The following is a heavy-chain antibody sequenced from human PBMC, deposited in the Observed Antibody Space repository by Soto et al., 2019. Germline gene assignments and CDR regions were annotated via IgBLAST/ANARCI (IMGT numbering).Heavy chain of an antibody. CDR2: INPNSGGT. Sequence: ASAKVSCKASGYTFTGYYIHRVRQALGQGLEWMGWINPNSGGTNYAQKFQGWVTMTRDTSISTVYMELSRLRSDDTAVYYCARDRGKNHYNGLDVWGQGTTVTVSS. V-gene: IGHV1-2*04. D-gene: IGHD6-25*01. J-gene: IGHJ6*02. CDR1: GYTFTGYY. CDR3: ARDRGKNHYNGLDV.